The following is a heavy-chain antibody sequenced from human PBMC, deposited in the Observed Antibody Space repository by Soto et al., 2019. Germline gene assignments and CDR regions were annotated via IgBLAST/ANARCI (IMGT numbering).Heavy chain of an antibody. CDR2: IYRSGLT. Sequence: SETLSLTCAVSSGSISSGDWWSWVRQPPGKGLEWIGEIYRSGLTNYNPSLERRVTISVDPSRDQFSLKLTSVTAADTAVCYCARAVAYYMDFWGKGTTVTVSS. CDR3: ARAVAYYMDF. V-gene: IGHV4-4*02. J-gene: IGHJ6*03. CDR1: SGSISSGDW. D-gene: IGHD3-16*01.